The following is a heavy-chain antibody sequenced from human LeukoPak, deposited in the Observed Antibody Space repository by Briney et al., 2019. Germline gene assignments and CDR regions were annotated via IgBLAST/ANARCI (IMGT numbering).Heavy chain of an antibody. CDR1: GFTFSSYA. D-gene: IGHD6-13*01. V-gene: IGHV3-23*01. CDR2: ISGSGGST. Sequence: GSLRLSCAASGFTFSSYAMSWVRQAPGKGLEWVSAISGSGGSTYYADSVKGRFTISRDNSKNTLYLQMNSLRAEDTAVYYCAKDVAAAGTLRTYVYWGQGTLVTVSS. J-gene: IGHJ4*02. CDR3: AKDVAAAGTLRTYVY.